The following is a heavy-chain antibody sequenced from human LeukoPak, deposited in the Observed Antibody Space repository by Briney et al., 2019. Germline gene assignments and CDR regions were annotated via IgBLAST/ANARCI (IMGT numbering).Heavy chain of an antibody. V-gene: IGHV1-18*01. D-gene: IGHD2-21*01. CDR1: GYTFTSYG. CDR2: ISAYNGNT. J-gene: IGHJ4*02. CDR3: GGGCGGGTFFDH. Sequence: ASVKVSCKASGYTFTSYGINWVRQAPGQGLEWMGWISAYNGNTNYAQKLQGRVTMTTDTSTSTAYMELRSLRSDDTAVYYCGGGCGGGTFFDHGGQETLGPVSP.